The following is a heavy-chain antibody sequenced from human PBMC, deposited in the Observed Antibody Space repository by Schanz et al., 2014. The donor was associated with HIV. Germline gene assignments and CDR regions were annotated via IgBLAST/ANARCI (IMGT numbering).Heavy chain of an antibody. D-gene: IGHD5-12*01. CDR1: GGSFSGYF. CDR2: ISHSGTT. Sequence: QVQLHQSGAGLLKPSETLSLTCAVYGGSFSGYFWSWVRQSPGKGLEWIGEISHSGTTNYNPSLRSRVSMSVDTSKNKFSVNLKSMTAADTAVYYCARVPRWLQPHFDYWGQGILVTVSS. J-gene: IGHJ4*02. V-gene: IGHV4-34*01. CDR3: ARVPRWLQPHFDY.